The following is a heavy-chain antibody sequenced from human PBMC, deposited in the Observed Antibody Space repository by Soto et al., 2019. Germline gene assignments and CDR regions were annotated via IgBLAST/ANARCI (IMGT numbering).Heavy chain of an antibody. J-gene: IGHJ4*02. CDR2: ISSNGNT. Sequence: SSETLSLTCTVSDGSISGNFLTWIRQPAGKGLEWIGRISSNGNTDYNPSLKSRVTMSIDTSKNHFSLDLISVTASDTAIYYCAREVWVAGLLYYFDFWGQGTLGTVSS. V-gene: IGHV4-4*07. CDR3: AREVWVAGLLYYFDF. D-gene: IGHD6-19*01. CDR1: DGSISGNF.